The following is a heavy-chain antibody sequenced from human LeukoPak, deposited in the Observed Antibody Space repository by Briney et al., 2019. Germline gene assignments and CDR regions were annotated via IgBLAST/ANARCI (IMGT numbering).Heavy chain of an antibody. J-gene: IGHJ4*02. CDR2: INPNSGGT. CDR3: AREGGSTAGPAVYDY. V-gene: IGHV1-2*06. CDR1: GYTFTGYY. D-gene: IGHD6-13*01. Sequence: ASVKVSCRASGYTFTGYYMHWVRQAPGQGLEWMGRINPNSGGTNYAQKFQGRVTMTRDTSISTAYMELSRLRSDDTAVFYCAREGGSTAGPAVYDYWGQGTLVTVSS.